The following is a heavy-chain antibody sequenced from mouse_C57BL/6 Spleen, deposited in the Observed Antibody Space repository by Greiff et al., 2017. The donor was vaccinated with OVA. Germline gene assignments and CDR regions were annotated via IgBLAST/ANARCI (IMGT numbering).Heavy chain of an antibody. CDR2: IDPSDSYT. J-gene: IGHJ2*01. Sequence: VQLQQPGAELVMPGASVKLSCKASGYTFTSYWMHWVKQRPGQGLEWIGEIDPSDSYTNYNQKFKGKSTLTVDKSSSTAYMQLSSLTSEDSAVYYCARVRITPYYFDYWGQGTTLTVSS. D-gene: IGHD1-1*01. CDR3: ARVRITPYYFDY. CDR1: GYTFTSYW. V-gene: IGHV1-69*01.